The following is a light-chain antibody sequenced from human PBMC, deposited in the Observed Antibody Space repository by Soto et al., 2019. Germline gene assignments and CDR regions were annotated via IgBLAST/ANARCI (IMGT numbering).Light chain of an antibody. CDR3: AAWDDALNGYV. Sequence: QSVLTQPPSASGTAGQRVTISCSGSTPNIGRNTVIWYQQLPGTAPKTLIYSNNKRPSGVPDRFSGSKSGTSGSLAISGLLSEDEADYYCAAWDDALNGYVFGTGTKLTVL. V-gene: IGLV1-44*01. J-gene: IGLJ1*01. CDR2: SNN. CDR1: TPNIGRNT.